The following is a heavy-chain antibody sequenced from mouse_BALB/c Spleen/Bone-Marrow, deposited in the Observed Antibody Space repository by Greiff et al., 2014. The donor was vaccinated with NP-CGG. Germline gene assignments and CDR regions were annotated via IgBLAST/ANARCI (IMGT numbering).Heavy chain of an antibody. D-gene: IGHD1-1*01. CDR3: ARGSYYYGSSSPWFAY. J-gene: IGHJ3*01. CDR2: IPPGSGTT. V-gene: IGHV1S41*01. CDR1: GYTFTSYW. Sequence: DLVKPGASVKLSCKASGYTFTSYWINWIIQRPGQGLEWIGRIPPGSGTTYYNEMFKGKATLTVDTYSTTAYIQLSSLSSEDSAVYFCARGSYYYGSSSPWFAYWGQGTLVTVSA.